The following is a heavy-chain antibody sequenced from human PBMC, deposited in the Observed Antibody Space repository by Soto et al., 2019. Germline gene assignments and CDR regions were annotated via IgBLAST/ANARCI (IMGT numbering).Heavy chain of an antibody. CDR1: GYTFTDFY. CDR3: VRGQSVLYLDL. J-gene: IGHJ1*01. CDR2: INPKNGGI. V-gene: IGHV1-2*02. Sequence: GASVKVSCKSSGYTFTDFYIHWVRQVPGQGLEWVGWINPKNGGINYAQKFQGRVTMTRDTSGNTSYMDLNRLNFDDSAIYYCVRGQSVLYLDLWGRGTQVTVSS. D-gene: IGHD1-20*01.